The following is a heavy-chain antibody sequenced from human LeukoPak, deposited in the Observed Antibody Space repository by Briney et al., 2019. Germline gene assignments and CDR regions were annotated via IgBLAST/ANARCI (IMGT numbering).Heavy chain of an antibody. D-gene: IGHD1/OR15-1a*01. CDR3: AKGITGTTRRAFDY. Sequence: GRSLRLSCAASVFTFDDYAMHWVRQAPGKGLEWVSGISWNSGSIGYADSVKGRFTISRDNAKNSLYLQMNSLRAEDTALYYCAKGITGTTRRAFDYWGQGTLVTVSS. CDR2: ISWNSGSI. CDR1: VFTFDDYA. V-gene: IGHV3-9*01. J-gene: IGHJ4*02.